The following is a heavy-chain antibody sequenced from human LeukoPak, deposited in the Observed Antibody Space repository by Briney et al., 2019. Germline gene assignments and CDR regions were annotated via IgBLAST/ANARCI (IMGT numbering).Heavy chain of an antibody. CDR1: GFTFSSYA. D-gene: IGHD3-9*01. Sequence: GGSLRLSCAASGFTFSSYAMTWVRQAPGKGLEWVSIISGSGGSTSYADSVKGRFTISRDDSKNTLYLLMNSLRAEDTALYYCAKPYSGTILTGWFDPWGQGTLVTVSS. V-gene: IGHV3-23*01. J-gene: IGHJ5*02. CDR2: ISGSGGST. CDR3: AKPYSGTILTGWFDP.